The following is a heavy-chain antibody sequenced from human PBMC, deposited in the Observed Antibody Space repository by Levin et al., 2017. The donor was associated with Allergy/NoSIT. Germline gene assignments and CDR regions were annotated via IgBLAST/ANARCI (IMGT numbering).Heavy chain of an antibody. CDR1: GFSLSNARMG. V-gene: IGHV2-26*01. Sequence: SGPTLVKPTETLTLTCTVSGFSLSNARMGVSWIRQPPGKALEWLAHIFSNDEKSYSTSLKSRLTISKDTSKSQVVLTMTNMDPVDTATYYCARIPEYDILTGHGFWAFDIWGQGTMVTDSS. D-gene: IGHD3-9*01. J-gene: IGHJ3*02. CDR2: IFSNDEK. CDR3: ARIPEYDILTGHGFWAFDI.